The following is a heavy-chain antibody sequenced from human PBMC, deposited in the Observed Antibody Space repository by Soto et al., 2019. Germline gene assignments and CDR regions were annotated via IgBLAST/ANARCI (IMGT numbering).Heavy chain of an antibody. D-gene: IGHD2-2*02. J-gene: IGHJ4*02. Sequence: EVQLVESGGDLVQPGGSLRLSCTASGFTFSDHYMDWVRQAPGKGLEWVGRTRNKANSYTTEYAASVRGRFTISREDSKNSLYLQMNSLKTEDTAVYYCTRVRTVGAYHFDYWGQGTLVTVSS. CDR2: TRNKANSYTT. V-gene: IGHV3-72*01. CDR1: GFTFSDHY. CDR3: TRVRTVGAYHFDY.